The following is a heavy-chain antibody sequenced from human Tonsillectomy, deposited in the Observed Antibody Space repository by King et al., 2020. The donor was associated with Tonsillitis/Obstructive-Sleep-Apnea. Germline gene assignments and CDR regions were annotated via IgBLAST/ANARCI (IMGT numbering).Heavy chain of an antibody. Sequence: VQLVESGGGLVQPGRSLRLSCAASGFTFDDYAMHWVRQAPGKGLEWVSGSSWNSGSIGYADSVKGRFTISRDNAKNSLYLQMNSLRAEDTALYYCAKDMDDFWSGYYMFDYWGQGTLVTVSS. V-gene: IGHV3-9*01. CDR3: AKDMDDFWSGYYMFDY. J-gene: IGHJ4*02. CDR1: GFTFDDYA. D-gene: IGHD3-3*01. CDR2: SSWNSGSI.